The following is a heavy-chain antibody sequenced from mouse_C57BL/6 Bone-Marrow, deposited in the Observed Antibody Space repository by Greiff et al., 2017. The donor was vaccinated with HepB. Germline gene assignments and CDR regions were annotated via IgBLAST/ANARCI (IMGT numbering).Heavy chain of an antibody. V-gene: IGHV14-4*01. Sequence: EVQLQESGAELVRPGASVKLSCTASGFNFKDDYMHWVKQRPEQGLEWIGWIDPENGDTEYASKFQGKATITADTSSNTAYLQLSSLTSEDTAVYYCTTLVLQYPFAYWGQGTLVTVSA. CDR1: GFNFKDDY. CDR2: IDPENGDT. CDR3: TTLVLQYPFAY. D-gene: IGHD1-1*01. J-gene: IGHJ3*01.